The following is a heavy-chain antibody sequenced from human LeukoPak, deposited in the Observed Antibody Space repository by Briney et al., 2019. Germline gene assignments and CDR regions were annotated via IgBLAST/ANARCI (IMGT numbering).Heavy chain of an antibody. Sequence: ASVKVSCKASGYTFTSYGISWVRPAPGQGLEGMGWVSAYNGNTNYEQKLQGRVHMTTDTTTSTAYMELRSLRSYATAVYSCARDWGGIVVVPAAILVARPFDYWGQGTLVTVSS. CDR2: VSAYNGNT. V-gene: IGHV1-18*01. J-gene: IGHJ4*02. CDR3: ARDWGGIVVVPAAILVARPFDY. CDR1: GYTFTSYG. D-gene: IGHD2-2*01.